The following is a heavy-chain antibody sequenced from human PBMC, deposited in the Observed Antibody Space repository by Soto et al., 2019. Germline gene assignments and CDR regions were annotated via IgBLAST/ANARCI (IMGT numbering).Heavy chain of an antibody. V-gene: IGHV1-18*01. CDR1: GYTFTSYG. CDR2: ISAYNGNT. Sequence: QVQLVQSGAEVQKPGASVKVSCKASGYTFTSYGISWVRQAPGQGLEWMGWISAYNGNTNYAQKLQGRVTMTTDTSTSTAYMELRSLRSDDTAVYYCARDPKGYCTNGVCYTGWFDPWGQGTLVTVSS. D-gene: IGHD2-8*01. J-gene: IGHJ5*02. CDR3: ARDPKGYCTNGVCYTGWFDP.